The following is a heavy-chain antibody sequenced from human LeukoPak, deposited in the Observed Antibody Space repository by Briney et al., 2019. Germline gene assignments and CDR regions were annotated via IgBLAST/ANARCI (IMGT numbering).Heavy chain of an antibody. Sequence: TSETLSLTCTVSGGSISSYYWSWIRQPPGKGLEWIGYIYYSGSTNYNPSLKSRVTISVDTSKNQFSLKLSSVTAADTAVYYCARPSNLYSSSWYTYDAFDIWGQGTMVTVSS. CDR3: ARPSNLYSSSWYTYDAFDI. CDR1: GGSISSYY. V-gene: IGHV4-59*08. CDR2: IYYSGST. J-gene: IGHJ3*02. D-gene: IGHD6-13*01.